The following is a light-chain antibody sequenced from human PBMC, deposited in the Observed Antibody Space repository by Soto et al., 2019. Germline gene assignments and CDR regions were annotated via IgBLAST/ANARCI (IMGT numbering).Light chain of an antibody. V-gene: IGLV1-40*01. CDR3: QSYDSSLSGSV. J-gene: IGLJ3*02. CDR2: GNN. Sequence: QSALTQPPSVSGAPGQRVTISCTGSSSNIEANYGVHWYHQLPGTAPKLLIYGNNNRPSGVPDRFSGSKSGTSASLAITGLQAEDEADYYCQSYDSSLSGSVFGGGTKLTVL. CDR1: SSNIEANYG.